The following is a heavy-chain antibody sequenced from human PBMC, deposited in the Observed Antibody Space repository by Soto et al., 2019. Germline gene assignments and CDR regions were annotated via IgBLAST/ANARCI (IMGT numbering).Heavy chain of an antibody. CDR1: GYSIRSGSY. J-gene: IGHJ4*01. CDR2: IYHGGTT. V-gene: IGHV4-38-2*02. CDR3: ARVHVMVVAGSTFDY. D-gene: IGHD6-19*01. Sequence: SEPLSLTCTVYGYSIRSGSYWAWIRQPPGKGPEWIASIYHGGTTFYNPSLKSRITISVDTSNNQFSLKLTSVTAADTAVYYCARVHVMVVAGSTFDYWGHGTLVTVSS.